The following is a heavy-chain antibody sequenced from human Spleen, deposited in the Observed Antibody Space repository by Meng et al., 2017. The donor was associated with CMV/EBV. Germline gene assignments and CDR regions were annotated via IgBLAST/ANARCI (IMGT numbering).Heavy chain of an antibody. D-gene: IGHD2-2*01. V-gene: IGHV1-18*01. CDR3: ARDRVLPGAMFSVPEY. CDR2: ISAYNGNT. CDR1: GYTFTSYG. Sequence: ASVKVSCKASGYTFTSYGISWVRQAPGQGLEWMGWISAYNGNTNYAQKLQGRVTMTTDTSTSTAYMELRSLRSDDTAFYYCARDRVLPGAMFSVPEYWGQGALVTVSS. J-gene: IGHJ4*02.